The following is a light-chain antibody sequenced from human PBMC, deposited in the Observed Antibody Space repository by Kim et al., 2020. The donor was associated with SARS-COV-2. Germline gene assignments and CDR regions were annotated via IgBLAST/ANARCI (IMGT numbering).Light chain of an antibody. Sequence: EIVLTQSPATLSLSPGERATLSCRASQSVRNSLAWYQQKPGQPPRLLIYDVSNRATGIPARFSGSGSETDFTLTISSLEPEDFVLYYCQQRSTWTDTFGRGTKLEI. CDR2: DVS. CDR1: QSVRNS. J-gene: IGKJ2*01. V-gene: IGKV3-11*01. CDR3: QQRSTWTDT.